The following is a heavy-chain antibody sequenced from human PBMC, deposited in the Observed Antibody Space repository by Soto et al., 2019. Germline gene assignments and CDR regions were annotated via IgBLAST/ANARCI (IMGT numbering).Heavy chain of an antibody. Sequence: QVQLQESGPGLVKPSGTLSLTCAVSGGSISTSNWWSWVRQPPGKGLAGIRAVYHSGSTNYNPSFKSRVAMSVDKSKNQFSLKLNSVTAADTALYYCARISTSRTRLHNWGQGSLVTVSS. V-gene: IGHV4-4*02. CDR2: VYHSGST. CDR1: GGSISTSNW. CDR3: ARISTSRTRLHN. D-gene: IGHD1-1*01. J-gene: IGHJ4*02.